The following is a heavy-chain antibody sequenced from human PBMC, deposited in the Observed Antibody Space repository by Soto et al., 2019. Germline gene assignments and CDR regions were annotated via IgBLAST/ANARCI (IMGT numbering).Heavy chain of an antibody. Sequence: GGSMRLSCAASAFTFSSYAMNWVRQAPGKGLEWVSAINWIGGSTNYADYMKGRFTISRDNAKNSLYLQMNSLRAEDTALYYCARHGGTPDLYFDYWGQGTPVTVSS. J-gene: IGHJ4*02. D-gene: IGHD3-16*01. CDR3: ARHGGTPDLYFDY. CDR2: INWIGGST. CDR1: AFTFSSYA. V-gene: IGHV3-20*04.